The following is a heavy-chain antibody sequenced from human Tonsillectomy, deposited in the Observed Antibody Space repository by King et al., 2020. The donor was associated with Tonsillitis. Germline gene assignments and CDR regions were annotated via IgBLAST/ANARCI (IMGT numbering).Heavy chain of an antibody. CDR2: IYYSGST. V-gene: IGHV4-39*01. D-gene: IGHD2-15*01. CDR3: AGLKWSDSVVVVAAMAGWFDP. Sequence: LQLQESGPGLVKPSETLSLTCTVSGGSISSSSYYWGWIRQPPGTGLEWIGSIYYSGSTYYNPSLKSRVTISVDTSKNQFSLKLSSVTAADTAVYYCAGLKWSDSVVVVAAMAGWFDPWGQGTLVTVSS. CDR1: GGSISSSSYY. J-gene: IGHJ5*02.